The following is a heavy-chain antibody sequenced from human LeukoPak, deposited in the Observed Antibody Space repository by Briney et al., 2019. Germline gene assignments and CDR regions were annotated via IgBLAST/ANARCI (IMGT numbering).Heavy chain of an antibody. CDR3: ARDRGYDSPAFDI. V-gene: IGHV4-34*01. CDR2: INHSGST. CDR1: GGSFSGYY. D-gene: IGHD5-12*01. J-gene: IGHJ3*02. Sequence: SETLSLTCAVYGGSFSGYYWSWIRQPPGKGLEWIGEINHSGSTNYNPSLKSRVTISVDTSENQFSLKLSSVTAADTAVYYCARDRGYDSPAFDIWGQGTMVTVSS.